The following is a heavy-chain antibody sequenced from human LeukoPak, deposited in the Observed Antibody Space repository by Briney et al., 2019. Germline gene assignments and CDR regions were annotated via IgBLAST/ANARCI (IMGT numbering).Heavy chain of an antibody. J-gene: IGHJ1*01. Sequence: GGSLRLSCVVSGFTFSSYAMHWVRQAPGKGLEWVSGTSGNGGSTYYADSVKGRFTISRDNSKNTLYLQMISLKSEDTAVYYCTTVRGSSYQYFQRWGQGTLVTVSS. V-gene: IGHV3-23*01. CDR3: TTVRGSSYQYFQR. D-gene: IGHD6-13*01. CDR1: GFTFSSYA. CDR2: TSGNGGST.